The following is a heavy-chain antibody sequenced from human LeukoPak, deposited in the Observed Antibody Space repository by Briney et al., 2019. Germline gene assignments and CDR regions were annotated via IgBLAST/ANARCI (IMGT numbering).Heavy chain of an antibody. Sequence: PGRSLRLSCTASGFTFGDYAMSWVRQAPGKGLEWVGFIRSKAYGGTTEYAASVKGRFTISRDDSKSIAYLQMNSLKTEDTAVYYCTRDLWFGELGMDVWGQGTTVTVSS. D-gene: IGHD3-10*01. CDR3: TRDLWFGELGMDV. V-gene: IGHV3-49*04. CDR2: IRSKAYGGTT. CDR1: GFTFGDYA. J-gene: IGHJ6*02.